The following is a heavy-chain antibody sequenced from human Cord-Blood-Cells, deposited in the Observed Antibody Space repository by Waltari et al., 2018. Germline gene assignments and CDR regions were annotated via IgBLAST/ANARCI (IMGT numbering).Heavy chain of an antibody. D-gene: IGHD2-2*01. Sequence: QVQLVQSGAEVTKPGASVKVSCKASGYTFTGYYMHWVRQAPGQGLEWMGWINPNRGGTNDAQKFQGRVTMTRDTSISTAYMELSRLRSDDTAVYYCARVGICSSTSCYFDYWGQGTLVTVSS. CDR1: GYTFTGYY. V-gene: IGHV1-2*02. CDR2: INPNRGGT. CDR3: ARVGICSSTSCYFDY. J-gene: IGHJ4*02.